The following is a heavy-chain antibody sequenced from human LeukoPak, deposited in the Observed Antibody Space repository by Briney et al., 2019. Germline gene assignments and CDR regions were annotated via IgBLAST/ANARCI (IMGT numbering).Heavy chain of an antibody. CDR1: GYTFTCYS. Sequence: ASVKVACKASGYTFTCYSIHWVRQAPGQGLEWMGCINPNSGDTNYPQKFQDRVTLSRDTSISTAYMELTDLRSDDTAMYYCARPNGDYYSWFSPSGQRTLVTLSS. V-gene: IGHV1-2*02. D-gene: IGHD2-21*02. J-gene: IGHJ5*02. CDR2: INPNSGDT. CDR3: ARPNGDYYSWFSP.